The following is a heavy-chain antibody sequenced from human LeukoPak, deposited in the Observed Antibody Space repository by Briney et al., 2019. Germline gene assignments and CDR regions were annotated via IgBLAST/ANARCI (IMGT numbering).Heavy chain of an antibody. CDR2: IIPIFGTA. CDR3: ARDSVGSGWSQDYYGMDV. D-gene: IGHD6-19*01. Sequence: SVKVSCKASGGTFSSYAISWVRQAPGQGLEWMGGIIPIFGTANYAQKFQGRVTITADESTSTAYMELSSLRSEDTAVYHCARDSVGSGWSQDYYGMDVWGQGTTVTVSS. J-gene: IGHJ6*02. V-gene: IGHV1-69*13. CDR1: GGTFSSYA.